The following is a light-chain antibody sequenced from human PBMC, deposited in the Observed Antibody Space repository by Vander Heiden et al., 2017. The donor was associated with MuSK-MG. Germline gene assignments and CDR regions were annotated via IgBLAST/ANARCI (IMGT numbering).Light chain of an antibody. V-gene: IGKV3D-15*01. CDR2: GAS. CDR3: QQYDTWPYT. J-gene: IGKJ2*01. Sequence: EIVLTQFPATLSVSPGERVTLSCRARQIISIDLAWYQQKPGQAPRLLISGASTRATGVPARFSGSGSGTYFTLTISSLQSEDFAVYYCQQYDTWPYTFGQGTKLEIK. CDR1: QIISID.